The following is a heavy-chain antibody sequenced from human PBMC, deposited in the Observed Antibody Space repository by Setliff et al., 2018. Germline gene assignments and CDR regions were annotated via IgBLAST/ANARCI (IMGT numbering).Heavy chain of an antibody. D-gene: IGHD2-2*01. Sequence: KTSETLSLTCAVYGGSFSTYFWSWIRQPPGKGLEWTGEISHSGSANYNPSLKSRVTISVDTSKNQFSLNLNSVTAADTAVYYFRLAHCNTTSCEEALDFWSQGTLVTVSS. CDR2: ISHSGSA. CDR3: RLAHCNTTSCEEALDF. CDR1: GGSFSTYF. V-gene: IGHV4-34*01. J-gene: IGHJ4*02.